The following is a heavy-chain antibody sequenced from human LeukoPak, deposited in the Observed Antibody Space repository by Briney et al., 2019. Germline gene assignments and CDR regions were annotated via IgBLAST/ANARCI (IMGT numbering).Heavy chain of an antibody. Sequence: GGSLRLSCAASGFTFSRYAMNWVRQAPGKGLEWVSTISDSGGNANHADSVKGRFPISRDNSKNTLYLQMNSLRAEDTAVYYCARATTYVGVHAFDIWGQGTMVTVSS. D-gene: IGHD3-16*01. CDR3: ARATTYVGVHAFDI. V-gene: IGHV3-23*01. CDR1: GFTFSRYA. J-gene: IGHJ3*02. CDR2: ISDSGGNA.